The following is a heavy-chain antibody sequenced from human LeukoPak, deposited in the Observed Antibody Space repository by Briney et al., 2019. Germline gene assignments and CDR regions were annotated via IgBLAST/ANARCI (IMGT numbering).Heavy chain of an antibody. J-gene: IGHJ4*02. Sequence: GRSLRLSCVGSGFTFSNNPLSWVRQAPGKGLEWVSAISGSGGNTYYADSVRGRFTISRDNSKNTLFLNTLRADDTAVYYCATTKQARRYFDYWGQGTLVTVSS. CDR1: GFTFSNNP. CDR3: ATTKQARRYFDY. D-gene: IGHD1-1*01. CDR2: ISGSGGNT. V-gene: IGHV3-23*01.